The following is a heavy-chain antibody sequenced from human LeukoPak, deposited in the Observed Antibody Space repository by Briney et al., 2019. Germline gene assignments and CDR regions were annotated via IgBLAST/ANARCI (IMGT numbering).Heavy chain of an antibody. CDR1: GGSISSYY. J-gene: IGHJ4*02. CDR3: ARLYGSSWRGYFDY. D-gene: IGHD6-13*01. CDR2: IYYSGST. V-gene: IGHV4-59*08. Sequence: SETLSLTCTVSGGSISSYYWSWIRQPPGKGLEWIGYIYYSGSTNYNPSLKSRVTISVDTSKNQFSLKLSSVTAADTAVYYCARLYGSSWRGYFDYWGQGTLVTVSS.